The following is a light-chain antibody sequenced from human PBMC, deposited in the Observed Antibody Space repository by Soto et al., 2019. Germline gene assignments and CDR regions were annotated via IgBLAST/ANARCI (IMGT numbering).Light chain of an antibody. CDR3: QHYGNSPYT. V-gene: IGKV3-20*01. CDR2: DAS. Sequence: ETVLTQSPGTLSLSPGERATLSCRASQSVGSSYLAWYQQKLGQAPRLLIYDASSRATGIPDRFSGSGSGTDFTLTINRLEPEDFAVYYCQHYGNSPYTFGQGTKLELK. CDR1: QSVGSSY. J-gene: IGKJ2*01.